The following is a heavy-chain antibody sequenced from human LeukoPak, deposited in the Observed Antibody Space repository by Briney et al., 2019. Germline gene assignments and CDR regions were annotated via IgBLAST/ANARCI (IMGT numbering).Heavy chain of an antibody. D-gene: IGHD3-9*01. Sequence: GGSLRLSCATSGFSFTDYPMNWVRQAPGRGLEWISNIRTTAEGAKYAYYADAVKGRVTISRDDGKNTLYLHMNSLRDDDTAVYYCATDQRYAFDYWGQGILVTVSP. V-gene: IGHV3-48*02. J-gene: IGHJ4*02. CDR1: GFSFTDYP. CDR3: ATDQRYAFDY. CDR2: IRTTAEGAKYA.